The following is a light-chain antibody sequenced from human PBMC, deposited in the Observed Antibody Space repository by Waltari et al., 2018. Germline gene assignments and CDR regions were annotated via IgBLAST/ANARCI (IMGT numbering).Light chain of an antibody. CDR3: NSYTSTSTLV. CDR1: SSDIGEYHC. CDR2: DVT. J-gene: IGLJ1*01. V-gene: IGLV2-14*03. Sequence: QSALTQPASASGSTGQSITISCTGSSSDIGEYHCVPWYQQFPGQAPKLILFDVTDRPSGVSPRFSGSKSGNTASLTISGLQTEDEADYYCNSYTSTSTLVFGTGTKVTVL.